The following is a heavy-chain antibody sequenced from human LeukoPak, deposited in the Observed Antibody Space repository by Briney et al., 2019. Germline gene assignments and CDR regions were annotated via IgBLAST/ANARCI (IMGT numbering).Heavy chain of an antibody. CDR3: TPQMPTVN. CDR2: IKSKTDGGTA. CDR1: GFTFNTAW. V-gene: IGHV3-15*01. J-gene: IGHJ4*02. Sequence: GGSLRLSCAASGFTFNTAWMSWVRQAPGKGLEWVGRIKSKTDGGTADYAAPVKGRFTMSRDDSKNTLYLQMNSLKSDDTGVYHCTPQMPTVNWGQGTLVTVSS. D-gene: IGHD5-24*01.